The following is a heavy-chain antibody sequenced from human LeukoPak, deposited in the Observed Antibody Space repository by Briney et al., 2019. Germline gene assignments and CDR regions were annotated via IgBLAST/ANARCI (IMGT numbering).Heavy chain of an antibody. Sequence: GGSLRLSCEASGFTFSDYVMHWVRQPPGKGLEWVAVVSYDGNNKYYADSVKGRFTISRDNSKNTLYPQMNSLRAEDTAVYYCARISIAVAGTDYWGQGTLVTVSS. CDR1: GFTFSDYV. CDR3: ARISIAVAGTDY. D-gene: IGHD6-19*01. V-gene: IGHV3-30-3*01. CDR2: VSYDGNNK. J-gene: IGHJ4*02.